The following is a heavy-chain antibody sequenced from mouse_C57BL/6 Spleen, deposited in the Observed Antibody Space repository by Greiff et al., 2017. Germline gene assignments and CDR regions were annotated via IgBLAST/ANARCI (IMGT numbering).Heavy chain of an antibody. CDR1: GYAFSSSW. V-gene: IGHV1-82*01. Sequence: QVQLQQSGPELVKPGASVKISCKASGYAFSSSWMNWVKQRPGKGLEWIGRIYPGDGDTNYNGKFKGKATLTADKSSSTAYMQLSSLTSEDSAVYFCARPLDYGSSYGDFDVWGTGTTVTVSS. D-gene: IGHD1-1*01. J-gene: IGHJ1*03. CDR2: IYPGDGDT. CDR3: ARPLDYGSSYGDFDV.